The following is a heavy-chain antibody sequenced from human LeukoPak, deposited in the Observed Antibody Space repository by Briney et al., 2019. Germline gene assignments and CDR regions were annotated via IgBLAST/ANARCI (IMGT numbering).Heavy chain of an antibody. J-gene: IGHJ4*02. V-gene: IGHV3-74*03. CDR2: ICSGGGGT. CDR3: ARGGSENFYY. Sequence: PRGSLRVSCTASGFTFSGHWMNRGRQAPGKGLVWVGRICSGGGGTTYADSVKGRFTISSDNAKNTLYLQMTSLRAEDTAVYYCARGGSENFYYWGQGTLVTVCS. CDR1: GFTFSGHW. D-gene: IGHD1-1*01.